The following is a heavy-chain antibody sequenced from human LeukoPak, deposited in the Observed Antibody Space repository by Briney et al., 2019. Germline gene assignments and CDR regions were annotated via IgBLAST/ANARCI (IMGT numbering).Heavy chain of an antibody. CDR3: AREDGGDCYD. CDR1: GFTFSSYW. CDR2: IKQDGSEK. Sequence: PGRSLRLSCAPSGFTFSSYWMSWVRQAPGKGLEWVANIKQDGSEKYYVDSVKGRFTISRDNAKNSLYLQMNSLRAEDTAVYYCAREDGGDCYDWGQGTLVTVSS. D-gene: IGHD2-21*02. J-gene: IGHJ4*02. V-gene: IGHV3-7*01.